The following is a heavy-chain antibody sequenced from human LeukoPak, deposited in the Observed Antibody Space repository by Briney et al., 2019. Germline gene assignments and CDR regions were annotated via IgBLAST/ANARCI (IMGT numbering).Heavy chain of an antibody. CDR2: IKSKSDGGTA. J-gene: IGHJ4*02. CDR1: GITFTDAW. CDR3: ATAPGYWMHAPFDF. D-gene: IGHD3-22*01. Sequence: PRGSLRLSCAASGITFTDAWTNRVCQAPGKGLEWVGRIKSKSDGGTADYAAPVNGRFTISRDDSKNTVFLQMNSLKAEDTAVYYCATAPGYWMHAPFDFWGPGTAVIVSS. V-gene: IGHV3-15*01.